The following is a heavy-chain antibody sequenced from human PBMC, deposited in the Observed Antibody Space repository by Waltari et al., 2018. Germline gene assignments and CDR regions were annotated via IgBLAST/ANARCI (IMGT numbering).Heavy chain of an antibody. D-gene: IGHD6-19*01. Sequence: EVQLVESGGGLVQPGGSLRLSCAASGFTFSTYEMNWVRQAPGKGLEWLSYISSSGTTIYYADSLKCRFTISRDNAKNSLYLQVNSLRAEDTAVYYCARSVPGWPFDIWGQGTKVTVSS. CDR3: ARSVPGWPFDI. V-gene: IGHV3-48*03. J-gene: IGHJ3*02. CDR2: ISSSGTTI. CDR1: GFTFSTYE.